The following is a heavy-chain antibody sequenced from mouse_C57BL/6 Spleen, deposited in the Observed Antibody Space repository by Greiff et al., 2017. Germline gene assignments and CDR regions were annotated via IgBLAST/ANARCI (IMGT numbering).Heavy chain of an antibody. J-gene: IGHJ2*01. Sequence: EVQLQQSGPGLVKPSQSLSLTCSVTGYSITSGYYWNWIRQFPGNKLEWMGYISYDGSNNYNPSLKNRISITRDTSKNQFFLKLNSVTTEDTATYYCAREVPYYYGSRGYFDYWGQGTTLTVSS. CDR3: AREVPYYYGSRGYFDY. D-gene: IGHD1-1*01. CDR1: GYSITSGYY. CDR2: ISYDGSN. V-gene: IGHV3-6*01.